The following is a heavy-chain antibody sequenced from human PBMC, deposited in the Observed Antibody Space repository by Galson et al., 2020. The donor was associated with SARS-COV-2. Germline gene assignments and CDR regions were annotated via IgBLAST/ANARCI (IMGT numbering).Heavy chain of an antibody. V-gene: IGHV4-38-2*01. D-gene: IGHD6-13*01. J-gene: IGHJ5*02. CDR2: IDHRGNT. CDR3: ARFPDYSGRVFDP. CDR1: GYFITSGYW. Sequence: ASETLSLTCAVSGYFITSGYWWAWIRQPPGKGLEWIGNIDHRGNTYYNPSLKSRVTMSLDTSKNQLSLKLTSVTATDTAVYYCARFPDYSGRVFDPWGQGTLVTVSS.